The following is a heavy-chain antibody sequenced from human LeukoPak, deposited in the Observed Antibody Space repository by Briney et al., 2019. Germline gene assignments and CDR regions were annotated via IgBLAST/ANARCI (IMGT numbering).Heavy chain of an antibody. CDR2: IKRETDGGTV. CDR1: GFTLDNAG. CDR3: TTDRYYDNSELQFQH. J-gene: IGHJ1*01. V-gene: IGHV3-15*01. D-gene: IGHD3-22*01. Sequence: PGGSLRLSCAASGFTLDNAGMSWVRQAPGKGLEWLGRIKRETDGGTVDYAAPVKGRFTISRDDSRNTLYLQMDSLKIEDTAVYYCTTDRYYDNSELQFQHWGQGTLVTVSS.